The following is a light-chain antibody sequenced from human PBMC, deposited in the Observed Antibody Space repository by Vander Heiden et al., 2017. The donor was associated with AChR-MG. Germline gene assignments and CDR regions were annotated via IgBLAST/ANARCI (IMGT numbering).Light chain of an antibody. J-gene: IGLJ2*01. CDR3: QSYDSSLSGL. V-gene: IGLV1-40*01. Sequence: SVLTQPPSVSGAPGQNVTTSCTGSSSNIGAGYDVHWYQQLPGTAPKLLIYGNSNRPSGVPDRFSGSKSGTSASLAITGLQAEDEADYYCQSYDSSLSGLFGGGTKLTVL. CDR2: GNS. CDR1: SSNIGAGYD.